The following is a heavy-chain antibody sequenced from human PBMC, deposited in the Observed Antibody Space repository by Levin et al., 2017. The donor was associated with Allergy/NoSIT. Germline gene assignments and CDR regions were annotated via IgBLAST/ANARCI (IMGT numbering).Heavy chain of an antibody. Sequence: GGSLRLSCAASGFTFSDYYMSWIRQAPGKGLEWVSYISSSSSYTNYADSVKGRFTISRDNAKNSLYLQMNSLRAEDTAVYYCARELENAGTYYYYYMDVWGKGTTVTVSS. CDR1: GFTFSDYY. J-gene: IGHJ6*03. CDR2: ISSSSSYT. V-gene: IGHV3-11*05. D-gene: IGHD1-26*01. CDR3: ARELENAGTYYYYYMDV.